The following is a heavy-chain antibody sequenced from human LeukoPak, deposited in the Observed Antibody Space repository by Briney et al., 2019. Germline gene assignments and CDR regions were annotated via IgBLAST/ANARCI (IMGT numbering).Heavy chain of an antibody. J-gene: IGHJ4*02. CDR2: LVYDERS. CDR3: ARDLSAAFDF. CDR1: GVPCSSYG. D-gene: IGHD6-19*01. Sequence: PGGSLRLSGAASGVPCSSYGMHWVRQAPGKGLEWVARLVYDERSDYADSVKGRFSISRDNSKNTLFLDMSDLRVEDTAVYYCARDLSAAFDFWGQGVLVTVSS. V-gene: IGHV3-33*01.